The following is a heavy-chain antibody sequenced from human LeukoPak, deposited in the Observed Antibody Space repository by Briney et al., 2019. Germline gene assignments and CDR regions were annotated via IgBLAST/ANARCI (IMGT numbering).Heavy chain of an antibody. Sequence: SETLSLTCTVSGGSISNYYWSWIRQPAGRGLEWIGRIYTTGSTNYNPSLKSRVTMSVDTFNNQFSLKLSSVTAADTAVYYCVRDRKRGSTSWYGNYWGRGTLVTVSS. J-gene: IGHJ4*02. CDR3: VRDRKRGSTSWYGNY. D-gene: IGHD6-13*01. CDR1: GGSISNYY. V-gene: IGHV4-4*07. CDR2: IYTTGST.